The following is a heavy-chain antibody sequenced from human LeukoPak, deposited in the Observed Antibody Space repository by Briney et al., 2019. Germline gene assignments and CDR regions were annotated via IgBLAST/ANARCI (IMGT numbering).Heavy chain of an antibody. V-gene: IGHV4-59*11. CDR1: GGSISSHY. CDR3: ATIKRGDIYGYFDF. D-gene: IGHD5-18*01. J-gene: IGHJ4*02. Sequence: SETLSLTCTVSGGSISSHYWSWLRQPPGKGLEWIAYLYDSVRTKDNPSLKGRVTLSADTSKNQHSLRLSSVTAADTAVYYCATIKRGDIYGYFDFWGQGTLVTVSS. CDR2: LYDSVRT.